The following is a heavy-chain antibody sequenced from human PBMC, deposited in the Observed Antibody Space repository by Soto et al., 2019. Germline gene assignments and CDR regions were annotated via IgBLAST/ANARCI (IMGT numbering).Heavy chain of an antibody. V-gene: IGHV1-46*01. CDR2: INPDTGST. CDR1: GYTFTTYY. J-gene: IGHJ6*02. Sequence: QVQLVQSGAEVKKPGASVKISCKASGYTFTTYYLHWVRQAPGQGREWMGIINPDTGSTSSAQNFRGRVSVTRDTSTSTVYMELYSLSSEDTAVYYCARDPNFSLTFHYYGMDVWGQGTTVTVSS. CDR3: ARDPNFSLTFHYYGMDV.